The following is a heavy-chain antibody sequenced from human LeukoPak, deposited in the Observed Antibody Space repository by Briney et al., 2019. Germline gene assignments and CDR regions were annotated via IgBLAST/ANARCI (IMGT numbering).Heavy chain of an antibody. D-gene: IGHD3-9*01. J-gene: IGHJ6*02. CDR3: ARDKVNDILTGYYLQQYYYYGMDV. CDR2: INPSGGST. CDR1: GYTFTSYY. V-gene: IGHV1-46*01. Sequence: ASVKVSCKASGYTFTSYYMHWVRRAPGQGLEWMGIINPSGGSTSYAQKFQGRVTMTRDTSTSTVYMELSSLRSEDTAVYYCARDKVNDILTGYYLQQYYYYGMDVWGQGTTVTVSS.